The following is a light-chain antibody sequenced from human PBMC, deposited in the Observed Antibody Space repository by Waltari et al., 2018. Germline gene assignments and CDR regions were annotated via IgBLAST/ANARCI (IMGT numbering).Light chain of an antibody. Sequence: QSALTQPPSASVSPGQSVTSSCTGSSSDVGASKYVSWYQQHPGKAPKLMVYEVSKRPSGVPDRFSGSKSGNTASLTVSGLQADDEADYYCSSFAGSNRFGVFGGGTKLTVL. J-gene: IGLJ3*02. CDR3: SSFAGSNRFGV. CDR2: EVS. CDR1: SSDVGASKY. V-gene: IGLV2-8*01.